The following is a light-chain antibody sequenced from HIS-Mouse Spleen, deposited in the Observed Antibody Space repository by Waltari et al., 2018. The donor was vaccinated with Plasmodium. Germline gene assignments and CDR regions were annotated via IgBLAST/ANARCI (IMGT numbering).Light chain of an antibody. Sequence: AIQLTQSPSSLSASVGDRVTITCRACQGISSALAWYQQKPGKAPKLLIYDASSLESGVPSRFSGSGSGTDFTLTISSLQPEDFATYYCQQFNNYPSITFGQGTRLEIK. V-gene: IGKV1D-13*01. J-gene: IGKJ5*01. CDR3: QQFNNYPSIT. CDR1: QGISSA. CDR2: DAS.